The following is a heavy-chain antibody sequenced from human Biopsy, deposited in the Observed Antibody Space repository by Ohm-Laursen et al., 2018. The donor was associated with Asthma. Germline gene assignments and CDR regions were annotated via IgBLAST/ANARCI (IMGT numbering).Heavy chain of an antibody. V-gene: IGHV4-39*01. CDR1: GGSMSSSSYY. J-gene: IGHJ4*02. CDR2: ISYTGSA. Sequence: PSQTLSLTCTVSGGSMSSSSYYWGWIRQPPGKGLEWMGSISYTGSAYHNPSLKSRVTISEDPSKNPFPLKLSSVTAADTAVYYCARHWDWGSFFDYWGQGTPVTVSS. D-gene: IGHD7-27*01. CDR3: ARHWDWGSFFDY.